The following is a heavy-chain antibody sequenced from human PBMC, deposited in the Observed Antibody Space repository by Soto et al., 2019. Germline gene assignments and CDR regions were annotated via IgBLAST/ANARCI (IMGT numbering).Heavy chain of an antibody. CDR3: VRGASLNFDY. D-gene: IGHD1-26*01. Sequence: GGSLRLSCAASGFTFDDYGMSWARQAPGKGLEWVSGVNWNGGSTGYADSVKGRFTISRDSAKNSLYLQMNSLRAEDTAFYYCVRGASLNFDYWGQGTLVTVSS. V-gene: IGHV3-20*04. J-gene: IGHJ4*02. CDR1: GFTFDDYG. CDR2: VNWNGGST.